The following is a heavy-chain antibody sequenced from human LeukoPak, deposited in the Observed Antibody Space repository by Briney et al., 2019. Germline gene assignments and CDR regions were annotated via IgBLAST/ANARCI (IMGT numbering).Heavy chain of an antibody. CDR3: VRLRRNSDTSGYYYYYDF. CDR1: GYTFSSFS. Sequence: PGGSLRLSCVASGYTFSSFSINWVRQAPGKGLEWVSPISVRSNYIYYADSVRGRFSISRDDARDSLFLQMNSLGAEDTAVYYCVRLRRNSDTSGYYYYYDFWGQGTPGHRLL. J-gene: IGHJ4*02. CDR2: ISVRSNYI. D-gene: IGHD3-22*01. V-gene: IGHV3-21*01.